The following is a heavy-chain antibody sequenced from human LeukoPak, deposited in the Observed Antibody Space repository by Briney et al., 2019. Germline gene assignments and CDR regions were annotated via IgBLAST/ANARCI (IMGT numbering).Heavy chain of an antibody. CDR1: GHSFTLYW. V-gene: IGHV5-51*01. D-gene: IGHD5-18*01. CDR2: IHPGDSDT. J-gene: IGHJ4*02. CDR3: ARLPSVDTAMVARVGFDY. Sequence: GESLKISCKSFGHSFTLYWIAWVRQTPGKGLEWMGVIHPGDSDTRYSPSFQGQVTISADKSISTAYLQWCSLKASDTAMYYCARLPSVDTAMVARVGFDYWGQGTLVTVSS.